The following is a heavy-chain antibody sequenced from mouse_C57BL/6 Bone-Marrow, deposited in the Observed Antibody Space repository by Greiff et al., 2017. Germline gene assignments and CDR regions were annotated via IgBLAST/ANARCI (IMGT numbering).Heavy chain of an antibody. CDR3: ARHYYGPLAY. CDR1: EYEFPSHD. J-gene: IGHJ3*01. CDR2: INSDGGST. Sequence: DVQLQESGGGLVQPGESLKLSCESNEYEFPSHDMSWVRKTPEKRLELVAAINSDGGSTYYPDTMERRSNISRDNTKKTLYLQMISLRSEDTSLCSCARHYYGPLAYWGQGTLVTVSA. V-gene: IGHV5-2*01. D-gene: IGHD1-1*01.